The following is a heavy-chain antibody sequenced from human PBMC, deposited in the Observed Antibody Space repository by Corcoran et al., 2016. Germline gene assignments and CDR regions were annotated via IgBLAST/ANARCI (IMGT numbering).Heavy chain of an antibody. CDR1: GYTFTGYY. J-gene: IGHJ4*02. CDR2: IYPNSGGT. D-gene: IGHD3-3*01. Sequence: QVQLVQSGAEVKKPGASVKVSCKASGYTFTGYYMHWVRQAPGQGLEWMGWIYPNSGGTNYAQKFQGRVTMTRDTSISTAYMELSRLRSDDTAVYYCAGFVDGFWSGYYTGTYFGFWGQGTLGTVSS. CDR3: AGFVDGFWSGYYTGTYFGF. V-gene: IGHV1-2*02.